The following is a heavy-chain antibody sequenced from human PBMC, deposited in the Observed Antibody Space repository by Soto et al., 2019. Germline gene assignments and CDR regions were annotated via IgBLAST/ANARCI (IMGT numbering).Heavy chain of an antibody. CDR2: ISKSGSTL. CDR1: GFTFSNYE. V-gene: IGHV3-48*03. Sequence: GGSLRLSCAASGFTFSNYEMIWVRQAPGKGLEWISYISKSGSTLLYADSVKGRFTISRGDAQHSLYLQMNSLRAEDTAVYYCAREAAYYFDHWGQGTLVTVSS. J-gene: IGHJ4*02. CDR3: AREAAYYFDH. D-gene: IGHD2-15*01.